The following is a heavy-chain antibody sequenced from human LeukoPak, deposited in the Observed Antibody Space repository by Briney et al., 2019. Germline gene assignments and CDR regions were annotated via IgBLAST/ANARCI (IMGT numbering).Heavy chain of an antibody. J-gene: IGHJ3*02. D-gene: IGHD3-22*01. CDR1: GGSISSYY. V-gene: IGHV4-59*01. Sequence: SETLSLTCTVSGGSISSYYWSWIRQPPGKGLEWIGYIYYSGSTNYNPSLKSRVTISVDTSKNQFSLKLSSVTAADTAVYYCARDLFYYDSSGYFDIWGQGTMVTVSS. CDR3: ARDLFYYDSSGYFDI. CDR2: IYYSGST.